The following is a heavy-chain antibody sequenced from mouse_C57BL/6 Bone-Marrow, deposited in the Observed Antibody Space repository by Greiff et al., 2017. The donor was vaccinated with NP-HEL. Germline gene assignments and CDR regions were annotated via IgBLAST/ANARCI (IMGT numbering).Heavy chain of an antibody. Sequence: VKLQESGAELVRPGTSVKVSCKASGYAFTNYLIEWVKQRPGQGLEWIGVINPGSGGTNYNEKFKGKATLTADKSSSTAYMQLSSLTSEDSAVYFCARENYDYVYAMDYWGQGTSVTVSS. V-gene: IGHV1-54*01. CDR2: INPGSGGT. J-gene: IGHJ4*01. CDR3: ARENYDYVYAMDY. CDR1: GYAFTNYL. D-gene: IGHD2-4*01.